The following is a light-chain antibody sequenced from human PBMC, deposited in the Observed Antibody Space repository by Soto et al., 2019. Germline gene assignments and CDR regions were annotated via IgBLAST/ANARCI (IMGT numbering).Light chain of an antibody. CDR1: QSVSSY. V-gene: IGKV3-20*01. J-gene: IGKJ4*01. Sequence: EIVLTQSPATLSLSPGERATLSCRASQSVSSYLAWYQQKPGQAPRLLIYDASNRATGIPDRFSGSGSGTDFTLTISRLEPEDSAVYYCQQYDSSPLTFGGGTKV. CDR3: QQYDSSPLT. CDR2: DAS.